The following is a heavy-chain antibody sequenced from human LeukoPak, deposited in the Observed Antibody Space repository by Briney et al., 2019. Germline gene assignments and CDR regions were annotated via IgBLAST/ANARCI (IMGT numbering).Heavy chain of an antibody. V-gene: IGHV4-61*01. J-gene: IGHJ6*02. D-gene: IGHD6-6*01. CDR2: IFDSGST. CDR3: ARVPEYSSSSLSGMDV. Sequence: MTSETLSLTCSVSGGSVSKNYYYWSWIRQPPGKGLEWIGYIFDSGSTNYNPSLKSRVTISVDTSKNQFSLKLSSVTAADTAVYYCARVPEYSSSSLSGMDVWGQGTTVTVSS. CDR1: GGSVSKNYYY.